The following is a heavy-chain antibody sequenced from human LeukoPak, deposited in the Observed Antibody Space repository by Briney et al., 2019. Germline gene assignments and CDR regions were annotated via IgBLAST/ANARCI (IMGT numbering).Heavy chain of an antibody. CDR2: INSKTDGGTT. CDR1: GFTFSNAW. Sequence: GGSLRLSCAASGFTFSNAWMSWVRQAPGKGLEWVGRINSKTDGGTTDYAAPVKGRFTISRDDSKNTPYLQMNSLKTEDTAVYYCTTGELLYDILTGYYPLPFDYWGQGTLVTVSS. J-gene: IGHJ4*02. V-gene: IGHV3-15*01. D-gene: IGHD3-9*01. CDR3: TTGELLYDILTGYYPLPFDY.